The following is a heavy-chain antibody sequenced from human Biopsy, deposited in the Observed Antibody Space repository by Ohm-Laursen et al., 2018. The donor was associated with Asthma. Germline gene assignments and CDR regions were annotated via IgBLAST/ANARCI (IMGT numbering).Heavy chain of an antibody. J-gene: IGHJ5*02. CDR1: GFTFGDYW. D-gene: IGHD5-18*01. CDR2: IHNSGNT. Sequence: LRLSCAAPGFTFGDYWMSWLRQSPGKGLEWIGYIHNSGNTNYNPSLKSRVTISLDTSKNHFSLRLSFVTAADTAVYFCARGQGRGIQLWSLDPWGQGILVTVSS. CDR3: ARGQGRGIQLWSLDP. V-gene: IGHV4-59*01.